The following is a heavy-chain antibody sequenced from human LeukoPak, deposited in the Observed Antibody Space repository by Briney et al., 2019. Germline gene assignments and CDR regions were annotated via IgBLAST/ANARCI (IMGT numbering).Heavy chain of an antibody. CDR2: INHSGST. CDR3: ARFIAVAGQYYFDY. J-gene: IGHJ4*02. CDR1: GGPFSGYY. V-gene: IGHV4-34*01. D-gene: IGHD6-19*01. Sequence: SETLSLTCAVYGGPFSGYYWSWIRQPPGKGLEWIGEINHSGSTNYNPSLKSRVTISVDTSKNQFSLKLSSVTAADTAVYYCARFIAVAGQYYFDYWGQGTLVTVSS.